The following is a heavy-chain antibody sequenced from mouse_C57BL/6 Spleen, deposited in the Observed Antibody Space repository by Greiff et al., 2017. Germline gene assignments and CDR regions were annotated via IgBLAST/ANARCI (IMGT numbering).Heavy chain of an antibody. CDR3: ARRLVNWPYAMDY. Sequence: VQLQQPGTELVKPGASVKLSCKASGYTFTSYWMHWVKQRPGQGLEWIGNINPSNGGTNYNEKFKSKATMTVDKSSSTAYMQLSSLTSEDSAVYYCARRLVNWPYAMDYWGQGTSVTVSS. D-gene: IGHD4-1*02. V-gene: IGHV1-53*01. J-gene: IGHJ4*01. CDR2: INPSNGGT. CDR1: GYTFTSYW.